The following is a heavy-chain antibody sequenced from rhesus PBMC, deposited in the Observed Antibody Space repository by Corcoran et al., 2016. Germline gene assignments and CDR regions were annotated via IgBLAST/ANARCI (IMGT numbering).Heavy chain of an antibody. D-gene: IGHD3-22*01. CDR3: ARVAGVMIDY. CDR1: GYSLSSGLG. Sequence: QVPPKGSGPGPGKASGTLALTCGCPGYSLSSGLGGGWARPPPGEGVGGIGYFPCSGTSYYTPSFKMRVTISIATSKTQCALKLSSVTAADTAVYYCARVAGVMIDYWGQGVLVTVSS. CDR2: FPCSGTS. V-gene: IGHV4-127*01. J-gene: IGHJ4*01.